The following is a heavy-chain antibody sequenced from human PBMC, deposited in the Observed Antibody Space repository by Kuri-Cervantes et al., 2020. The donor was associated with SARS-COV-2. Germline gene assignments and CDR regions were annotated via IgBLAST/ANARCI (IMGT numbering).Heavy chain of an antibody. CDR2: IYYSGST. Sequence: SETLSLTCTVSGGSISSSSYYWGWIRQPPGKGLEWIGSIYYSGSTYYNPSLKSRVTISVVTSKNQFSLKLSSVTAADTAVYYCARRGAVAGTVPFFDYWGQGTLVTVSS. CDR1: GGSISSSSYY. CDR3: ARRGAVAGTVPFFDY. V-gene: IGHV4-39*01. D-gene: IGHD6-19*01. J-gene: IGHJ4*02.